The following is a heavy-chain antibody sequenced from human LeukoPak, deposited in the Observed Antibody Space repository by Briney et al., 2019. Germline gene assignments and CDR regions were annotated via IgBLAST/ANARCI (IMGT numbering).Heavy chain of an antibody. V-gene: IGHV4-34*01. CDR1: GGSFSGYY. CDR3: ARDLVYSYGFDY. J-gene: IGHJ4*02. Sequence: SETLSLTCAVYGGSFSGYYWSWIRQPPGNGLEWIGEINHSGSTNYNPSLKSRVTISVDTSKNQFSLKLSSVTAADTAVYYCARDLVYSYGFDYWGQGTLVTVSS. CDR2: INHSGST. D-gene: IGHD5-18*01.